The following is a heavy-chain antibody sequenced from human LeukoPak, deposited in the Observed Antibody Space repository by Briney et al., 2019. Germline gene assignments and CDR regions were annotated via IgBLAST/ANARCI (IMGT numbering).Heavy chain of an antibody. D-gene: IGHD6-13*01. CDR1: GFTFSDYY. V-gene: IGHV3-11*01. CDR3: ATAAAGTGGNDY. J-gene: IGHJ4*02. Sequence: GWSLRLSCAASGFTFSDYYMSWIRQAPGKGLEGVSYISSSGSTIYYADSVKGRFTISRNNAKNSLYLQMNSLRAEDTAVYYCATAAAGTGGNDYWGQGTLVTVSS. CDR2: ISSSGSTI.